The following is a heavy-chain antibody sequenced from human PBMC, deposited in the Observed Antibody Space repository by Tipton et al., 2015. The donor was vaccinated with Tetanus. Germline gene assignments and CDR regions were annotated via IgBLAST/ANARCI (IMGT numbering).Heavy chain of an antibody. CDR3: ARGSVVITAAMCLDY. Sequence: TLSLTCAAYGGSFGGYYWSWIRQPPGKGLEWIGEISKSGGTNYNPSLKSRVTMSIDTSKKQFSLNLTSVTAADTAMYYCARGSVVITAAMCLDYWGQGTQVTVSS. CDR2: ISKSGGT. V-gene: IGHV4-34*01. J-gene: IGHJ4*02. D-gene: IGHD2-2*01. CDR1: GGSFGGYY.